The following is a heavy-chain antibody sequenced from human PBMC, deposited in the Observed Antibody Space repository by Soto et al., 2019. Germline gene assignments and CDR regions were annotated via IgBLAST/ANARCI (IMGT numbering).Heavy chain of an antibody. V-gene: IGHV1-69*12. CDR3: ARHVPAAGYYYGMDV. J-gene: IGHJ6*02. CDR1: GGTLSSYA. Sequence: QVQLVQSGAEVKKPGSSVKVSCKASGGTLSSYAISWVRQPPGQGLEWMGGIIPIFGTANYAQKFQGRVTITADESTSTAYMELSSLRSEDMAVYYCARHVPAAGYYYGMDVWGQGTTVTVSS. CDR2: IIPIFGTA. D-gene: IGHD2-2*01.